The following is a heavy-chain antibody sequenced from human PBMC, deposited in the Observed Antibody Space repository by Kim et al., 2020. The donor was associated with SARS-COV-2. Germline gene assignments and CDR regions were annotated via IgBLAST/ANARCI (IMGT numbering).Heavy chain of an antibody. D-gene: IGHD4-17*01. V-gene: IGHV4-34*01. CDR2: INHSGST. CDR3: ARVGTTVTTIEVFDY. Sequence: SETLSLTCAVYGGSFSGYYWSWIRQPPGKGLEWIGEINHSGSTNYNPSLKSRVTISVDTSKNQFSLKLSSVTAADTAVYYCARVGTTVTTIEVFDYWGQGTLVTVSS. J-gene: IGHJ4*02. CDR1: GGSFSGYY.